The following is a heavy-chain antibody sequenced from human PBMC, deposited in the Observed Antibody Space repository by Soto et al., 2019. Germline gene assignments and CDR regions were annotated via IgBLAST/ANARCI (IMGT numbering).Heavy chain of an antibody. Sequence: SETLSLTCTVSGGPISSGDYYWSWIRQPPGKGLEWIGYIYYSGSTYYNPSLKSRVTISVDTSKNQFSLKLSSVTAADTAVYYCARERYYDDSSGLGYNWFDPWGQGTLVTVSS. CDR3: ARERYYDDSSGLGYNWFDP. J-gene: IGHJ5*02. V-gene: IGHV4-30-4*01. CDR2: IYYSGST. D-gene: IGHD3-22*01. CDR1: GGPISSGDYY.